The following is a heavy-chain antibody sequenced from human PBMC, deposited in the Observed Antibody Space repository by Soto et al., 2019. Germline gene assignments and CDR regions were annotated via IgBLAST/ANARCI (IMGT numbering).Heavy chain of an antibody. V-gene: IGHV2-26*01. CDR2: IFSNDEK. CDR1: GFSLSNARMG. D-gene: IGHD3-16*02. Sequence: QVTLKESGPVLVKPTETLTLTCTVSGFSLSNARMGVSWIRQPPGKALEWLAHIFSNDEKSYSTSLKSRLTISKDTSKSQVVLTMTNMDPVDTATYYFARTYYDYVWGSYRPLYYFDYWGQGTLVTVSS. CDR3: ARTYYDYVWGSYRPLYYFDY. J-gene: IGHJ4*02.